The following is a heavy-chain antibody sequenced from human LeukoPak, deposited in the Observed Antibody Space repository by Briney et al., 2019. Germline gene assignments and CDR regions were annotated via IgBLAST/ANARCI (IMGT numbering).Heavy chain of an antibody. V-gene: IGHV3-30-3*01. D-gene: IGHD2-2*02. CDR1: GFTFSNYA. J-gene: IGHJ4*02. CDR2: ISYDGSNK. Sequence: GSLRLSCAASGFTFSNYAMHWVRQAPGKGLEWVAVISYDGSNKYYADSVKGRFTISRDNSKNTLYLQMNSLRAEDTAVYYCARGYILASYYFDYWGQGTLVTVSS. CDR3: ARGYILASYYFDY.